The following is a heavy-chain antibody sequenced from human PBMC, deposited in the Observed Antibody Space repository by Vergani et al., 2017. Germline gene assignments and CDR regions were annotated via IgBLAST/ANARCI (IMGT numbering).Heavy chain of an antibody. D-gene: IGHD3-10*01. Sequence: QVQLVQSGAEVKKPGASVKVSCKASGYTFTSYGISWVRQAPGQGLEWMGWVNPNSGDTNYAQKFQGRVTMTRDMAINTTYMELSRLTSDDTAVYYCARDRVAYSGFYYGMDVWGQGTTVTVSS. CDR2: VNPNSGDT. CDR3: ARDRVAYSGFYYGMDV. J-gene: IGHJ6*02. V-gene: IGHV1-2*02. CDR1: GYTFTSYG.